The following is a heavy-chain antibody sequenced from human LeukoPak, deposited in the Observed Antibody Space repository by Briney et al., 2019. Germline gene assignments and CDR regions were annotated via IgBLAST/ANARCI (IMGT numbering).Heavy chain of an antibody. CDR2: ISGSGRTI. Sequence: PGGSLRLSCAAVGFTFSSYEMIWVRQAPGKGLECVSYISGSGRTIYYADSVKGRFTISRDNAKKSLYLQMYSLRAGDTAAYYCASPQTSGYAFGYWGQGTLVTVSS. J-gene: IGHJ4*02. D-gene: IGHD5-12*01. CDR3: ASPQTSGYAFGY. V-gene: IGHV3-48*03. CDR1: GFTFSSYE.